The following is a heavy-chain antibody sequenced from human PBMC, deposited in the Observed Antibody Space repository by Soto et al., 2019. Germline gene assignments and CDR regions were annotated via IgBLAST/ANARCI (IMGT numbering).Heavy chain of an antibody. CDR1: GGSISSSNW. D-gene: IGHD2-15*01. Sequence: SETLSLTCAVSGGSISSSNWWHWVRQPPGKGLEWIGEIHHSGTTNYNPSLKSRVAISVDKSKNQFSLKLNSVTAADTAVYYCARVRQYCSGSSCYLGPCGQRTRVTVSS. CDR2: IHHSGTT. CDR3: ARVRQYCSGSSCYLGP. V-gene: IGHV4-4*02. J-gene: IGHJ5*02.